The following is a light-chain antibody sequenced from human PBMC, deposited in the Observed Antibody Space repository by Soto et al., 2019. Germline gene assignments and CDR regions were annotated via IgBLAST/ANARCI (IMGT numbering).Light chain of an antibody. CDR3: QQSYGAPIT. CDR2: WAS. V-gene: IGKV4-1*01. J-gene: IGKJ5*01. Sequence: DIVMTQSPDSLAVSLGERATINCKSSQSVLSKSDNYNYLAWHQQKPGQPPKLLIYWASTRASGLPDRFSGSGSGTDFTLAISSLQAEDVAVYYCQQSYGAPITFGQGTRLDMK. CDR1: QSVLSKSDNYNY.